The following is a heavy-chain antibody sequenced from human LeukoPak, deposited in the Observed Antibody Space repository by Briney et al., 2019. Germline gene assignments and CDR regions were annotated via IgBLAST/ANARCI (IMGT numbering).Heavy chain of an antibody. V-gene: IGHV3-23*01. CDR2: ISGSAATT. J-gene: IGHJ5*02. D-gene: IGHD1-26*01. CDR3: AKGGAGATPRFDP. Sequence: GGSLRLSCAASGFTFSSYAMSWVRQAPGKELEWVSAISGSAATTFYADSVKGPFTISRDNSKTTLYLQVNSLRAADTAVYYCAKGGAGATPRFDPWGQGTLVTVSS. CDR1: GFTFSSYA.